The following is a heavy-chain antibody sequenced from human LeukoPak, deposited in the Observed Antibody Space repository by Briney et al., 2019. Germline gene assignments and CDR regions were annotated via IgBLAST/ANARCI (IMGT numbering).Heavy chain of an antibody. Sequence: SETLSLTCTVSGVSVSSHFWSWIRQPPGKGLEWIGYIYNSGITNYNPSLKSRVTMSVDTSKNQFSLMLRSVTAADTAVYYCARDHLPAGAPGYYMDVWGKGTTVTVSS. D-gene: IGHD4/OR15-4a*01. CDR1: GVSVSSHF. J-gene: IGHJ6*03. CDR2: IYNSGIT. V-gene: IGHV4-59*02. CDR3: ARDHLPAGAPGYYMDV.